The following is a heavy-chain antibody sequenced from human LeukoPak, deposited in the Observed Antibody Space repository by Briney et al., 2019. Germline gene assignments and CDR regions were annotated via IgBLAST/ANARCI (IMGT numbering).Heavy chain of an antibody. CDR3: ARGSYCSGVSCYYVY. V-gene: IGHV3-23*01. J-gene: IGHJ4*02. D-gene: IGHD2-15*01. CDR1: GFSFSNYA. CDR2: IRGGGET. Sequence: PGGSLRLSCAASGFSFSNYAMSWVRQPPARGPEWVSSIRGGGETFYADSVKGRFTLSRDNAKNSLYLQVSSLRAEDTAVYYCARGSYCSGVSCYYVYWGQGTLVTVSS.